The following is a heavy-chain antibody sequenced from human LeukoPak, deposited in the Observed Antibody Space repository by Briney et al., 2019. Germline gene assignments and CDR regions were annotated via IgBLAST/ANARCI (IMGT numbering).Heavy chain of an antibody. CDR1: GYTFTGYY. CDR3: ARDLVGLTHDAFDI. Sequence: ASVKVSCKASGYTFTGYYMHWVRQAPGQGFEWMGWINPNSGGTNYAQKFQGRVTMTRDTSISTAYMELSRLRSDDTAVYYCARDLVGLTHDAFDIWGQGTMVTVSS. V-gene: IGHV1-2*02. J-gene: IGHJ3*02. CDR2: INPNSGGT. D-gene: IGHD2-2*01.